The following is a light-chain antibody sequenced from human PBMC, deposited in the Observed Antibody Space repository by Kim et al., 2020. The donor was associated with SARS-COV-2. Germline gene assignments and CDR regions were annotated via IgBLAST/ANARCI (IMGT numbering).Light chain of an antibody. V-gene: IGKV3-15*01. CDR1: QSVSSI. CDR3: QRDNNRPLT. Sequence: LAPGKSATRSWRPSQSVSSICSWYQQKPGPAPRLIIYGASTRATGIPARFSGRVAGTEITLTSSSVQSDDFAGYYSQRDNNRPLTFGQGTKVEIK. J-gene: IGKJ1*01. CDR2: GAS.